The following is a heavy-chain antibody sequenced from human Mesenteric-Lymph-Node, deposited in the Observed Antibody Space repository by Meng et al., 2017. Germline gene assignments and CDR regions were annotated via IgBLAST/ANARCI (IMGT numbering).Heavy chain of an antibody. J-gene: IGHJ4*02. CDR1: GFTFSSYW. Sequence: GESLKISCAASGFTFSSYWMSWVRQAPGKGLEWVANIKQDGSEKYYVDSVKGRFTISRDNSKNTLYLQMNSLRADDTAVYYCARDREWLVFDYWGQGTLVTVSS. CDR2: IKQDGSEK. D-gene: IGHD6-19*01. V-gene: IGHV3-7*01. CDR3: ARDREWLVFDY.